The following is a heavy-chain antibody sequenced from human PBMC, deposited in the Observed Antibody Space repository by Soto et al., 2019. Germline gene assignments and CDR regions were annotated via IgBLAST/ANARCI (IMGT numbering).Heavy chain of an antibody. CDR1: GGSFRNYY. CDR2: VNHSGEA. Sequence: QVELQQWGAGLLKPSETLSLTCGVDGGSFRNYYLIWVRQTPGKGREGIGEVNHSGEATYNPSLQSRVIISLDTSNNHFSLKMTSVTAADTASYFCARAELFPRSWFDPWGQGPQVTVSS. J-gene: IGHJ5*02. CDR3: ARAELFPRSWFDP. V-gene: IGHV4-34*02. D-gene: IGHD1-26*01.